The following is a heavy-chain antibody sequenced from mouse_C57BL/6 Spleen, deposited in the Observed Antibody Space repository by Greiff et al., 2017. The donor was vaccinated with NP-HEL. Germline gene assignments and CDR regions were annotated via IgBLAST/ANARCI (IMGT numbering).Heavy chain of an antibody. J-gene: IGHJ2*01. Sequence: VQLQQSGAELVNPGASVNLSCKASGYTLTSYWMHWVKQRPGQGLEWIGEINPSNGRTNYNEKFKSKATLTVDKYSSTAYMQLSSTTSEDSAVYYCARLLINFDYWGQGTTLTVSS. V-gene: IGHV1S81*02. CDR3: ARLLINFDY. D-gene: IGHD2-1*01. CDR2: INPSNGRT. CDR1: GYTLTSYW.